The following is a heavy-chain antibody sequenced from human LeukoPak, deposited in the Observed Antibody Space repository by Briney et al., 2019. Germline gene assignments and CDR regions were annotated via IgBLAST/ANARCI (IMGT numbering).Heavy chain of an antibody. D-gene: IGHD6-13*01. J-gene: IGHJ4*02. V-gene: IGHV1-2*02. Sequence: ASVKVSCKASGYTFTGYYMHWVRQAPGQGLGWMGWINPNSGGTNYAQKFQGRVTMTRDTSISTAYMELSRLRSGDTAVYYCASLLAAAGSYYFDYWGQGTLVTVSS. CDR2: INPNSGGT. CDR3: ASLLAAAGSYYFDY. CDR1: GYTFTGYY.